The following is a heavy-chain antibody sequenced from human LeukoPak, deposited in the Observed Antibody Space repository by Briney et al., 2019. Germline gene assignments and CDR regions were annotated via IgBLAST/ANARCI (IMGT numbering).Heavy chain of an antibody. D-gene: IGHD1-26*01. V-gene: IGHV3-23*01. Sequence: GGSLRLSCTASGFTFSSSTMSWVRQAPGKRPEWVSGILNNDIGGNAYYADAVKGRFTISRDDSKSTLYLEMNSLRAEDTAMYYCVKEIKYVGATYLHSWGQGTLVTVSS. CDR1: GFTFSSST. CDR3: VKEIKYVGATYLHS. CDR2: ILNNDIGGNA. J-gene: IGHJ4*02.